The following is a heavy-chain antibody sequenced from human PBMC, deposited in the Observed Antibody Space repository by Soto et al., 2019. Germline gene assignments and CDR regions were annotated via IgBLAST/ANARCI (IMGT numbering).Heavy chain of an antibody. CDR1: GYTFTSYG. V-gene: IGHV1-18*04. CDR3: ARVLPNGRELLYY. J-gene: IGHJ4*02. CDR2: ISAYNGNT. Sequence: RASVKVSCKASGYTFTSYGISWVRQAPGQGLEWMGWISAYNGNTNYAQKLQGRVTMTTDTSTSTAYMELRSLGSDDTAVYHCARVLPNGRELLYYWGQGTLVTVSS. D-gene: IGHD1-26*01.